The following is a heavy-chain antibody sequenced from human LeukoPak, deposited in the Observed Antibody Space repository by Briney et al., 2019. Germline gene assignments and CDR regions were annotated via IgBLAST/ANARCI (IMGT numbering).Heavy chain of an antibody. CDR1: GGSISSYY. D-gene: IGHD3-22*01. V-gene: IGHV4-59*12. Sequence: SETLSLTCTVSGGSISSYYWSWIRQPPGKGLEWIGYIYYSGSTNYNPSLKSRVTISVDTSKNQFSLKLSSVTAADTAVYYCARGLSHYYDSLNWFDPWGQGTLVTVSS. CDR3: ARGLSHYYDSLNWFDP. CDR2: IYYSGST. J-gene: IGHJ5*02.